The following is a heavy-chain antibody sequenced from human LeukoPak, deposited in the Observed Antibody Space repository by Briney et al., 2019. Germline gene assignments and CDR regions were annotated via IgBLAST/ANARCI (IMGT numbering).Heavy chain of an antibody. CDR3: AKDPPTTGTTFDN. Sequence: PGGSLRLSCAASGFTFTSYAMSWVRQAPGKGLEWVASIGGGGVDTYYADSVKGRFTTSRDISKNTLYLQMNSLRVEDTAVYYCAKDPPTTGTTFDNWGLGTLVTVSS. CDR2: IGGGGVDT. V-gene: IGHV3-23*01. J-gene: IGHJ4*02. CDR1: GFTFTSYA. D-gene: IGHD1-1*01.